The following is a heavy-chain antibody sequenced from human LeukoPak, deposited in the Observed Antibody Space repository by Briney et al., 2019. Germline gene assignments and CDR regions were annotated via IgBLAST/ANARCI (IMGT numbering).Heavy chain of an antibody. Sequence: ASVKVSCKASGYTFTSYAMHWVRQAPGQRLEWMGWINAGNGNTKYSQKFQGRVTIARDTSASTAYMELSSLRSEDTAVYYCAAAHDYGDYVLDYWGQGTLVTVSS. CDR1: GYTFTSYA. V-gene: IGHV1-3*01. D-gene: IGHD4-17*01. CDR3: AAAHDYGDYVLDY. CDR2: INAGNGNT. J-gene: IGHJ4*02.